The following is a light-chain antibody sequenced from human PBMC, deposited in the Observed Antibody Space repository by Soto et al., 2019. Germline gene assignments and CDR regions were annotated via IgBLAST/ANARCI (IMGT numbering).Light chain of an antibody. CDR3: SSYTTSSTYD. CDR2: DVS. J-gene: IGLJ1*01. V-gene: IGLV2-14*01. CDR1: ISDVGGYDY. Sequence: QSALTQPASVSGAPGQSITVACTGTISDVGGYDYVSWYQQHPGKAPKLMIYDVSNRPSGVSNRFSGSKSGNTASLTISGLQADDEADYYCSSYTTSSTYDFGTGTKVTVL.